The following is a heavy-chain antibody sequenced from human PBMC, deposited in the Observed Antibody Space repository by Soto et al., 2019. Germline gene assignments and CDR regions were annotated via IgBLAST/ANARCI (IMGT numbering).Heavy chain of an antibody. CDR1: GGTFSSYT. CDR3: ARVGSSGSRGP. D-gene: IGHD6-25*01. V-gene: IGHV1-69*02. Sequence: GASVKVSCKASGGTFSSYTISWVRQAPGQGLEWMGRIIPILGIANYAQKFQGRVTITADKSTSTAYMELSSLRSEDTAVYYCARVGSSGSRGPWGQGTLVTVSS. J-gene: IGHJ5*02. CDR2: IIPILGIA.